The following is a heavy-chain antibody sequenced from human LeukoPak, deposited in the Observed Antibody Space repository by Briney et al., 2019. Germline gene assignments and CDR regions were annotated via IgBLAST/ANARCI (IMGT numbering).Heavy chain of an antibody. D-gene: IGHD3-22*01. CDR1: GGSISSGGYS. CDR3: ARGTTYYYDSSGYFYFDY. V-gene: IGHV4-30-2*01. CDR2: IYHSGST. Sequence: SETLSLTCAVSGGSISSGGYSWSWIRQPPGEGLEWIGYIYHSGSTYYNPSLKSRVTISVDRSKNQFSLKLSSVTAADTAVYYCARGTTYYYDSSGYFYFDYWGQGTLVTVSS. J-gene: IGHJ4*02.